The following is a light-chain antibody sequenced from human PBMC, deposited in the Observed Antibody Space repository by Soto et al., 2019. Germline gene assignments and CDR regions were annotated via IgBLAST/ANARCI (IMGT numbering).Light chain of an antibody. CDR1: SSDVGGYDY. CDR2: EVS. Sequence: VLTQPASVSGSPGQSITISCTGTSSDVGGYDYVSWYQLHPGKAPKLMVFEVSNRPSGVSYRFSGSKSGNTASLTISGLQAEDEADYFCSSHSISTAYLFGTGTKVTVL. V-gene: IGLV2-14*01. J-gene: IGLJ1*01. CDR3: SSHSISTAYL.